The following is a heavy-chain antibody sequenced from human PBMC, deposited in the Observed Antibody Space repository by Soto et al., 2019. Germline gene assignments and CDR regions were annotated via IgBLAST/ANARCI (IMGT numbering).Heavy chain of an antibody. D-gene: IGHD6-6*01. CDR2: INHSGST. J-gene: IGHJ4*02. V-gene: IGHV4-34*01. CDR1: GGSFSGYY. Sequence: SETLSLTCAVYGGSFSGYYWSWIRQPPGKGLEWIGEINHSGSTNYNPSLKSRVTISVDTSKNQFSLKLSSVTAADTALYYCARRVAARPRRFPYFDYWGQGTLVTVSS. CDR3: ARRVAARPRRFPYFDY.